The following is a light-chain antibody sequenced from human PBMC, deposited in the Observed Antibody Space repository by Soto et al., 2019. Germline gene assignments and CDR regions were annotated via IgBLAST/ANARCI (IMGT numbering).Light chain of an antibody. Sequence: QSVLTQPPSVSGSPGQSVTISCTGPSSDFGTYNGISWYQQPPGTAPKLMIYYVSNRPSEVPDRFSGSKSGNTASLTISGLQADVEGDYYCSSYTISNTYVFGTGTKVTVL. CDR2: YVS. CDR1: SSDFGTYNG. V-gene: IGLV2-18*02. J-gene: IGLJ1*01. CDR3: SSYTISNTYV.